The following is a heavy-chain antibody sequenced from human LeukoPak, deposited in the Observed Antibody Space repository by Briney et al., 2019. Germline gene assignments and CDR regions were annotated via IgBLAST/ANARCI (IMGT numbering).Heavy chain of an antibody. J-gene: IGHJ5*02. Sequence: GASVKVSCKASGYTFTSYYMHWVRQAPGQGLEWMGLINPTRGSTGYAQKFQGRVTMTRDMSTSTDYMDLSSLRSEDTAIYYCARDNSVGDNAWWFDPWGQGTLVTFSS. CDR2: INPTRGST. CDR3: ARDNSVGDNAWWFDP. D-gene: IGHD1-26*01. CDR1: GYTFTSYY. V-gene: IGHV1-46*01.